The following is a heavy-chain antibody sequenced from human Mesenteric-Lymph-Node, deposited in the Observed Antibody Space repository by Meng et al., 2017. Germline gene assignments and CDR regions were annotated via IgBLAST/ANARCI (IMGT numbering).Heavy chain of an antibody. J-gene: IGHJ5*02. V-gene: IGHV3-30*04. CDR3: AKHSIRTIVVVGWFDP. CDR2: ISYDGSNK. Sequence: GGSLRLSCAASGFTFSSYAMHWVRQAPGKGLEWVAVISYDGSNKYYADSVKGRFTISRDNSKNTLYLQMNSLRAEDTAVYYCAKHSIRTIVVVGWFDPWGQGTLVTVSS. CDR1: GFTFSSYA. D-gene: IGHD2-15*01.